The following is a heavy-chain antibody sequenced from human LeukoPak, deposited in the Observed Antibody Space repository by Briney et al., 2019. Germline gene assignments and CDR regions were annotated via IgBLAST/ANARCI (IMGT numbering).Heavy chain of an antibody. CDR3: SRGSLIVTVPAAVDY. V-gene: IGHV3-48*03. CDR1: GFTFSSYE. Sequence: PGGSLRLSCAASGFTFSSYEMNWVRQAPGKGLEWVSYISSSGSTIYYADSVKGRFTISRDNSKNTLYLQMNSLRTEDTAVYYCSRGSLIVTVPAAVDYWGQGTLVTVSS. D-gene: IGHD2-2*01. J-gene: IGHJ4*02. CDR2: ISSSGSTI.